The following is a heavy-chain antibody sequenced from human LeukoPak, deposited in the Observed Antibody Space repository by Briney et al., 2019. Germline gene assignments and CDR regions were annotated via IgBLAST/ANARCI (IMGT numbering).Heavy chain of an antibody. D-gene: IGHD4-17*01. CDR3: ARVFRGAVTSNWFDP. CDR2: ISDSGST. V-gene: IGHV4-59*01. CDR1: GGSINGYF. J-gene: IGHJ5*02. Sequence: SETLSLTCTVSGGSINGYFWPWIRQPPGKGLEWIGYISDSGSTNYNPSLKSRVTLSVDSSNTEFSLRLNSVTAADTAVYYCARVFRGAVTSNWFDPWGQGTPVTVSS.